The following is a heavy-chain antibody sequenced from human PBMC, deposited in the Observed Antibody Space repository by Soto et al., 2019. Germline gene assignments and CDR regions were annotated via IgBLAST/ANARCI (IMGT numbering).Heavy chain of an antibody. CDR2: INHSGST. V-gene: IGHV4-34*01. J-gene: IGHJ5*02. CDR1: GGSFSGYY. Sequence: PSETLSLTCAVYGGSFSGYYLSWIRQPPGKGLEWIGEINHSGSTNYNPSLKSRVTISVDTSKNQFSLKLSSVTAADTAVYYCARARVKYGSGSYSAPREKAKEKNWFDPWGQGTLVTVSS. D-gene: IGHD3-10*01. CDR3: ARARVKYGSGSYSAPREKAKEKNWFDP.